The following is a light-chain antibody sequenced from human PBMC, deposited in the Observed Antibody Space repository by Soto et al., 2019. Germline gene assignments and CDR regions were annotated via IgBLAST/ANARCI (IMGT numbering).Light chain of an antibody. Sequence: QSALTQPASVHGSPGQSITISCTGTSSDVGGYNYVSWYQQHPGKAPKLMIYDVSNRPSGVSNRFSGSKSGNTASLTISGLQAEDEADYYCSSYTSSSTYVFGTGTKVPV. V-gene: IGLV2-14*01. CDR2: DVS. CDR1: SSDVGGYNY. CDR3: SSYTSSSTYV. J-gene: IGLJ1*01.